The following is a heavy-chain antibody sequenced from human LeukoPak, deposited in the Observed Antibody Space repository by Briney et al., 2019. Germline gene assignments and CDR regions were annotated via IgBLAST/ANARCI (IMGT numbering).Heavy chain of an antibody. D-gene: IGHD6-13*01. CDR2: IYPGDSDT. J-gene: IGHJ6*02. CDR3: ARTIAAAGINDYYYYGMDV. CDR1: GYIFANDW. V-gene: IGHV5-51*01. Sequence: GESLKISCKGSGYIFANDWIGWVRQMPGKGLEWMGIIYPGDSDTRYSPSFQGQVTISADKSISTAYLQWSSLKASDTAMYYCARTIAAAGINDYYYYGMDVWGQGTTVTVSS.